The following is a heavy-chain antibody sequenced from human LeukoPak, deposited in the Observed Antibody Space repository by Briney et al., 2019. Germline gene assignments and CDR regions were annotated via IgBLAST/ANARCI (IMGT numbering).Heavy chain of an antibody. CDR2: ISGVIGST. D-gene: IGHD5-24*01. CDR1: GFTVSTNY. V-gene: IGHV3-23*01. J-gene: IGHJ4*02. CDR3: AKDPDGYNWGHY. Sequence: HPGGSLRLSCAASGFTVSTNYMSWVRQAPGKGLEWVSAISGVIGSTYYADSVKGRFTISRDNSKNTLYLRMNSLRAEDTAVYYCAKDPDGYNWGHYWGQGTLVTVSS.